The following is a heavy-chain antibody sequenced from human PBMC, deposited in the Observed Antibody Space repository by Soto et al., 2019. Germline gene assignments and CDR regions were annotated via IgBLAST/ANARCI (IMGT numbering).Heavy chain of an antibody. J-gene: IGHJ4*02. CDR1: GYTFTAYA. CDR2: INAGNGNT. V-gene: IGHV1-3*01. CDR3: ARTAIGEQGSFDY. D-gene: IGHD2-21*01. Sequence: ASVKVSCKASGYTFTAYAMHWVRQAPGQRLEWMGWINAGNGNTKYSQKFQGRVTITRDTSASTAYMELSSLRSEDTAVYYCARTAIGEQGSFDYRGQGTLVTVSS.